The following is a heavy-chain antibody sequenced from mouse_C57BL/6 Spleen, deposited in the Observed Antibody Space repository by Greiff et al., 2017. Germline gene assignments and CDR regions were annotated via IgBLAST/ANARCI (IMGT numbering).Heavy chain of an antibody. CDR2: ISDGGSYT. J-gene: IGHJ1*03. D-gene: IGHD1-1*01. CDR3: ARGGFPTVPPYWYFDV. CDR1: GFTFSSYA. V-gene: IGHV5-4*03. Sequence: EVMLVESGGGLVKPGGSLKLSCAASGFTFSSYAMSWVRQTPEKRLEWVATISDGGSYTYYPDNVKGRFTISRDNAKNNLYLQMSHLKSEDTAMYYCARGGFPTVPPYWYFDVWGTGTTVTVSS.